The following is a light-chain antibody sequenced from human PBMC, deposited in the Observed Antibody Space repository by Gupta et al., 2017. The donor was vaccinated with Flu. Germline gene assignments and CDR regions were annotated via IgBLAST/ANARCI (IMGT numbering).Light chain of an antibody. CDR3: AAWADSLNGQYG. V-gene: IGLV1-44*01. Sequence: QSVLAQPPSVSGTPGQRVTISCSGSNSNIGSNTVNWYQQVPGTAPKLRMYVNNQRPSGVPDRFSCSKSGTSDCLVISGRQSEDEADEYGAAWADSLNGQYGFGTGSKVT. J-gene: IGLJ1*01. CDR2: VNN. CDR1: NSNIGSNT.